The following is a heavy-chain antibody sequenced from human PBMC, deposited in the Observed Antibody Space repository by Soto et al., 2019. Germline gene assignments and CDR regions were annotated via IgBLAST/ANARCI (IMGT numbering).Heavy chain of an antibody. V-gene: IGHV1-18*01. D-gene: IGHD3-10*01. CDR2: ISAYNGNT. CDR3: ARDLDGSGSYYTDY. Sequence: SVKVSCKASGYLFIMYGISGVGQSGGQGLDWMGRISAYNGNTNYAQNLQGRVTMTTDTSTSTAYMELRSLRSDDTAVYYCARDLDGSGSYYTDYWGPGTLVTVSS. J-gene: IGHJ4*02. CDR1: GYLFIMYG.